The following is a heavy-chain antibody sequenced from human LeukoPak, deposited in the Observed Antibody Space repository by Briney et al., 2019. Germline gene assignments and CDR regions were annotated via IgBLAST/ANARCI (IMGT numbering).Heavy chain of an antibody. CDR3: ASLCSSTSCYSQSY. Sequence: GGSLRLSCAASGFTFSSYWMHWVRQAPGRGLVWVSRINSDGSSTSYADSVKGRFTISRDNAKNTLYLQMNSLRAEDTAVYYCASLCSSTSCYSQSYWGQGTLVTVSS. V-gene: IGHV3-74*01. J-gene: IGHJ4*02. D-gene: IGHD2-2*02. CDR2: INSDGSST. CDR1: GFTFSSYW.